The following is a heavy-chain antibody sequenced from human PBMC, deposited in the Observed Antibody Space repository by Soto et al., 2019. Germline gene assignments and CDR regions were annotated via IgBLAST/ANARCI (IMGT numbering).Heavy chain of an antibody. J-gene: IGHJ4*02. CDR3: ARGRGYSSSAHRGFDY. CDR2: INHSGST. V-gene: IGHV4-34*01. CDR1: GGSFSGYY. D-gene: IGHD6-6*01. Sequence: SETLSLTCAVYGGSFSGYYWGWIRQPPGRGLEWIGEINHSGSTNYNPSLKSRVTISVDTSKNQFSLKLSSVTAADTAVYYCARGRGYSSSAHRGFDYWGQGTLVTVSS.